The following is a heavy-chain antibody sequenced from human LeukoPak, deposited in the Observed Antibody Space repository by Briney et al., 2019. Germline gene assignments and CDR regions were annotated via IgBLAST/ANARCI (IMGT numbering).Heavy chain of an antibody. V-gene: IGHV3-7*01. D-gene: IGHD3-10*01. J-gene: IGHJ4*02. CDR1: GFTFSSYW. Sequence: PGGSLRLSCAASGFTFSSYWMSWVRQAPEKGLEWVANIKEDGSEKYYVDSLKGRFTISRDNAKNSLYLQMNSLRAEDTAVYYCARAKEDYYGSGTYSTYDWGQGTLVTVSS. CDR2: IKEDGSEK. CDR3: ARAKEDYYGSGTYSTYD.